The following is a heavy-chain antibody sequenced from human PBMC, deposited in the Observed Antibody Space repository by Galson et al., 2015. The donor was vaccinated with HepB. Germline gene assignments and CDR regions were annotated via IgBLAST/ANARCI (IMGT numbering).Heavy chain of an antibody. CDR2: ISYDGSNK. Sequence: SLRLSCAASGFTFSSHGMQWVRQAPGKGLEWVATISYDGSNKYYADSVKGRFTISRDNSKNTLFLQMDSLRAEDTAVHYCAKRGDYGDYWGQGTLVTVSS. V-gene: IGHV3-30*18. D-gene: IGHD3-10*01. CDR1: GFTFSSHG. J-gene: IGHJ4*02. CDR3: AKRGDYGDY.